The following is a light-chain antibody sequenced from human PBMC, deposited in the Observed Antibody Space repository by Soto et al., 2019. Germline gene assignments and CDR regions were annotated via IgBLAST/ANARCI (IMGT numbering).Light chain of an antibody. CDR1: SSDVGGYTY. Sequence: HSALTQPASVSGSPGQSITISCTGTSSDVGGYTYVSWYQQHPGKAPKLMIYQVSNRPSGVSNRFSGSKSGNTASLTISGLQTEDEADYYCSSYTNSNTRVFGGGTKLTVL. V-gene: IGLV2-14*01. J-gene: IGLJ3*02. CDR2: QVS. CDR3: SSYTNSNTRV.